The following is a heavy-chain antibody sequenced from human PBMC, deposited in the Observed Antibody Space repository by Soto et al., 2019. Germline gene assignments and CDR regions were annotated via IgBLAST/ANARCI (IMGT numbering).Heavy chain of an antibody. CDR2: IYYSGSI. J-gene: IGHJ4*02. CDR3: AKHIGRGRRPPTPFDY. Sequence: PSETLSLTCTVSGGSISSYYWSWIRQPPGKGLEWIGYIYYSGSINYNPSLKSRVTISVDTSKNKFSLKLTSLTAADTAVYYCAKHIGRGRRPPTPFDYWGQGTPVTVSS. CDR1: GGSISSYY. V-gene: IGHV4-59*08. D-gene: IGHD6-25*01.